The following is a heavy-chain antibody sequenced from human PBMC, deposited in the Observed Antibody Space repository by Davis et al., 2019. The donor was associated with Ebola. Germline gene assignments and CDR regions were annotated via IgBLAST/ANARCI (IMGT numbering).Heavy chain of an antibody. Sequence: ESLKISCVASGFSFSTTWMHWVRQAPGKGLVWLTRIKSDGISTTYADSVKGRFTISRDNAKNTLYLQMNSLSAEDTAIYYCVRDRYYTMDVWGQGTTVTVSS. V-gene: IGHV3-74*01. J-gene: IGHJ6*02. CDR2: IKSDGIST. D-gene: IGHD3-3*01. CDR3: VRDRYYTMDV. CDR1: GFSFSTTW.